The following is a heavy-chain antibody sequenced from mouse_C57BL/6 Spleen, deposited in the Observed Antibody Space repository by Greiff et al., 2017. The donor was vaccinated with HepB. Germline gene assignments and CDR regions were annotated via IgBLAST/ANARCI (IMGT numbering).Heavy chain of an antibody. Sequence: EVKLVESEGGLVQPGSSMKLSCTASGFTFSDYYMAWVRQVPEKGLEWVANINYDGSSTYCLDSLKSRFIISRDNAKNILYLQMSSLKSEDTATYYCSREGDGNYFSYAMDYWGQGTSVTVSS. CDR2: INYDGSST. D-gene: IGHD2-1*01. CDR3: SREGDGNYFSYAMDY. CDR1: GFTFSDYY. V-gene: IGHV5-16*01. J-gene: IGHJ4*01.